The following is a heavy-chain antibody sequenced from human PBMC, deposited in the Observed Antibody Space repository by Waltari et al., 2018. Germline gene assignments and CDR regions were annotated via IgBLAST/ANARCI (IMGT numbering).Heavy chain of an antibody. J-gene: IGHJ4*02. CDR3: ARLPTKYYDSVGWGFFDQ. CDR2: RRNTGGT. V-gene: IGHV4-59*08. CDR1: GDFLSDDH. D-gene: IGHD3-22*01. Sequence: HVQLQESGPGLVKHSETLSLTCTVSGDFLSDDHRTWIRQAPGKGLEWVAYRRNTGGTKCTPSLARRGTVAADTSKKDLSLRLTSVTAADTAVYYCARLPTKYYDSVGWGFFDQWGQGILVTVSS.